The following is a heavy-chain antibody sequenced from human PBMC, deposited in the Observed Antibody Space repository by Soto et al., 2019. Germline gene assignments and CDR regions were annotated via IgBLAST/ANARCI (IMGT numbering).Heavy chain of an antibody. CDR2: IYSSENT. V-gene: IGHV4-39*01. Sequence: QLQVQESGPGLVKPSETLSLTCTVSGGSVSSSSYSWGWIRQSPGKGLEWIGTIYSSENTYYNPSLLSRATISVDTPKTPFSLSLIPVTAADTPLYSCATLNGYCISTTSHAYYAMDVWCQGTTVTVSS. CDR3: ATLNGYCISTTSHAYYAMDV. CDR1: GGSVSSSSYS. J-gene: IGHJ6*02. D-gene: IGHD2-2*03.